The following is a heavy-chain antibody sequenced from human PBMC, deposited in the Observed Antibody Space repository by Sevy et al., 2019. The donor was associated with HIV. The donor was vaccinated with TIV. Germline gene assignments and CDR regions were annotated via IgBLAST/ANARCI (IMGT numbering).Heavy chain of an antibody. CDR1: GGSFSSYY. CDR3: ARGKVLFDY. V-gene: IGHV4-59*01. CDR2: IYYNGST. D-gene: IGHD3-10*01. J-gene: IGHJ4*02. Sequence: SETLSLTCTVSGGSFSSYYWSWIRQPPGKGLEWIGYIYYNGSTNSNPSLRGRVTISAHTSKNQLSLKLKSATTADTAMYYCARGKVLFDYSSQGTLVTVSS.